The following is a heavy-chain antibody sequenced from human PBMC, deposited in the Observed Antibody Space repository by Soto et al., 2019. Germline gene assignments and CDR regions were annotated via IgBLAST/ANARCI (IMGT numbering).Heavy chain of an antibody. D-gene: IGHD3-10*01. Sequence: QVQLVESGGGVVQPGRSLRLSCAASGFTFSSYGMHWVRQAPGKGLEWVAVISYEGSNKYYADSVKGRFTISRDNSKDTLNLQMPSLRAQDVAVYYCAPCFGAFDYWGQGTLVTVSS. CDR2: ISYEGSNK. CDR1: GFTFSSYG. V-gene: IGHV3-30*03. J-gene: IGHJ4*02. CDR3: APCFGAFDY.